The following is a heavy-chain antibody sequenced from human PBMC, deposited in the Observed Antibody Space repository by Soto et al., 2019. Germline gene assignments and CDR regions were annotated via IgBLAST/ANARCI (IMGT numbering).Heavy chain of an antibody. CDR2: ISAYNGNT. CDR1: GYTFTSYG. V-gene: IGHV1-18*01. D-gene: IGHD3-10*01. Sequence: QVQLVQSGAEVKKPGASVKVSCKASGYTFTSYGISWVRQAPGQGLEWMGWISAYNGNTNYAQKLQGRVTMTTDTSASTAYMELRSLSSDDTAVYYCARDPDYYYGSGSDNWFDPWGQGTLVTVSS. CDR3: ARDPDYYYGSGSDNWFDP. J-gene: IGHJ5*02.